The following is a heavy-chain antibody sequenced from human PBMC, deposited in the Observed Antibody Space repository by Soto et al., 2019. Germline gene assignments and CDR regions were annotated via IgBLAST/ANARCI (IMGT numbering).Heavy chain of an antibody. Sequence: QVHLQQWGAGLLKPSETLSLTCGVYGGSFGTSYWAWIRQSPEKGLEWIGGINHNGASNYNPSLKMRVTISLDMFENPFSLKLTPVAAADTAVYYCARVTRFPDAFDIWGQGTPVIVSS. CDR1: GGSFGTSY. J-gene: IGHJ3*02. CDR2: INHNGAS. V-gene: IGHV4-34*01. CDR3: ARVTRFPDAFDI.